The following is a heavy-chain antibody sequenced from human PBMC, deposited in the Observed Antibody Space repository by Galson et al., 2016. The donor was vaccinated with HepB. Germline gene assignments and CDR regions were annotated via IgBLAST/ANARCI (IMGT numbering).Heavy chain of an antibody. CDR2: TRNRARSHTT. CDR1: GFILTDYY. J-gene: IGHJ4*02. V-gene: IGHV3-72*01. CDR3: TRTGVGDFDY. Sequence: SLRLSCAASGFILTDYYMAWVRQAPGKGLEWVGRTRNRARSHTTDYAASVKGRFTISRDNSRSSVYLQMNGLKAEDTAVYYCTRTGVGDFDYWGRGILVTVSS.